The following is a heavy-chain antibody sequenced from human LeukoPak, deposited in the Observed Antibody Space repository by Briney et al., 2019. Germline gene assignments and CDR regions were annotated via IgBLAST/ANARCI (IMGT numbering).Heavy chain of an antibody. CDR3: AKVSVYYYDKGGWFDP. D-gene: IGHD3-22*01. CDR1: GFTVSSNY. CDR2: IYSGGST. V-gene: IGHV3-53*01. J-gene: IGHJ5*02. Sequence: GGSLRLSCAASGFTVSSNYMSWVRQAPGKGLEWVSVIYSGGSTYYADSVKGRFTISRDNSKNTLYLQMNSLRAEDTAVYYCAKVSVYYYDKGGWFDPWGQGTLVTVSS.